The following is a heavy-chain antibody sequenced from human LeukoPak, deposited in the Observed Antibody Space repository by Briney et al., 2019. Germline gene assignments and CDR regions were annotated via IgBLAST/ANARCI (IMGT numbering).Heavy chain of an antibody. Sequence: ASVKVSCKASGGTFSSYAISWVRQAPGQGLEWMGWISAYNGNTNYAQKLQGRVTMTTDTSTSTAYMELRSLRSDDTAVYYCARDLLYCSSTSCYPYNWFDPWGQGTLVTVSS. CDR2: ISAYNGNT. CDR1: GGTFSSYA. V-gene: IGHV1-18*01. J-gene: IGHJ5*02. D-gene: IGHD2-2*01. CDR3: ARDLLYCSSTSCYPYNWFDP.